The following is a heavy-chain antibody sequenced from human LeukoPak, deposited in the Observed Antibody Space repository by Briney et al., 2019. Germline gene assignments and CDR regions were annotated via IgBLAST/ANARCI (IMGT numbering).Heavy chain of an antibody. D-gene: IGHD4-17*01. CDR1: GFIFSDYY. V-gene: IGHV3-11*04. CDR3: ARVYGDYKPFDY. CDR2: ISNSGTWI. J-gene: IGHJ4*02. Sequence: GGSLRLSCTASGFIFSDYYMGWIRQAPGRGLEWISYISNSGTWIRYADSVKGRFIVSRDNAKKSLYLEMNSLRVEDTAVYYCARVYGDYKPFDYWGQGTLVTVSS.